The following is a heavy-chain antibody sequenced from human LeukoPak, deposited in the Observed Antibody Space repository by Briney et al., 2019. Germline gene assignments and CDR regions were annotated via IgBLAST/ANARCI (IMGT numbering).Heavy chain of an antibody. CDR1: GGSFSGYY. Sequence: PSETLSLTCAVYGGSFSGYYWSWIRQPPGKGQEWIGEINHSGSTNYNPSLKSRVTISVDTSKNQFSLKLSSVTAADTAVYYCARGFSSSWYHYFDYWGQGTLVTVSS. V-gene: IGHV4-34*01. D-gene: IGHD6-13*01. CDR2: INHSGST. CDR3: ARGFSSSWYHYFDY. J-gene: IGHJ4*02.